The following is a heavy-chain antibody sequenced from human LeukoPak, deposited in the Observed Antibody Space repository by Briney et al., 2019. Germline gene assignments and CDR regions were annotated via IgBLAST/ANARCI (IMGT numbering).Heavy chain of an antibody. CDR3: AREMEDGYLYYFDY. Sequence: GGSLRLSCAASGFTFSNYSMNWVRQAPGKGLEWVSSISSSSSYIYYADSVKGRFTISRDNAKNSLYLQMNSLRAEDTAVYYCAREMEDGYLYYFDYWGQGTLVTVSS. CDR2: ISSSSSYI. V-gene: IGHV3-21*01. CDR1: GFTFSNYS. J-gene: IGHJ4*02. D-gene: IGHD5-24*01.